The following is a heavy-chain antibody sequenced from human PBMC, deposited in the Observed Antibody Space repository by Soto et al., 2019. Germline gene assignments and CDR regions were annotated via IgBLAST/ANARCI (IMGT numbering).Heavy chain of an antibody. CDR2: ISSSSSYI. CDR1: GFTFSSYS. CDR3: ARDLRGWLHVAATDY. V-gene: IGHV3-21*01. Sequence: EVQLVESGGGLVKPGGSLRLSCAASGFTFSSYSMNWVRQAPGKGLEWVSSISSSSSYIYYADSVKGRFTISRDNAKNALDLQMSSLGAADTAVYYCARDLRGWLHVAATDYWGQGTLVTVSS. J-gene: IGHJ4*02. D-gene: IGHD6-19*01.